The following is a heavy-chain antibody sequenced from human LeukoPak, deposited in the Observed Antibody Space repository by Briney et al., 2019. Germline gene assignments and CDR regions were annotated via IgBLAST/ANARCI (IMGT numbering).Heavy chain of an antibody. D-gene: IGHD6-13*01. Sequence: GGSLRLSCAASGFTFSSVEMNWVRQAPGKGLEWVSYISSSGSTIYYADSVKGRFTISRDNAKNSLYLQMNSLRAEDTAVYYCARGPPGAAAGTGYYYYYMDVWGKGTTVTISS. V-gene: IGHV3-48*03. CDR2: ISSSGSTI. CDR3: ARGPPGAAAGTGYYYYYMDV. J-gene: IGHJ6*03. CDR1: GFTFSSVE.